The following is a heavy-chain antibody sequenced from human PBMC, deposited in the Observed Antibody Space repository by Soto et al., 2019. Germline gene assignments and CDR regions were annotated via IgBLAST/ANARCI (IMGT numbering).Heavy chain of an antibody. CDR1: GGSISSGGYY. CDR2: IYYSGST. D-gene: IGHD2-15*01. Sequence: QVQLQESGPGLVKPSQTLSLTCTVSGGSISSGGYYWSWIRQHPGKGLEWIGYIYYSGSTYYNPSLKSRVTISVATSKNQFSLKLSSVTAADTAVYYCARTNRGWSGWFDPWGQGTLVTVSS. V-gene: IGHV4-31*03. J-gene: IGHJ5*02. CDR3: ARTNRGWSGWFDP.